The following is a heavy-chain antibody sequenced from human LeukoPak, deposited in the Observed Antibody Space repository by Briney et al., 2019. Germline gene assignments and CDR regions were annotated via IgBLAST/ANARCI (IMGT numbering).Heavy chain of an antibody. D-gene: IGHD3-3*01. V-gene: IGHV3-11*01. J-gene: IGHJ4*02. CDR1: GFTFSDYY. CDR2: ISSSGSTI. CDR3: ATLYYDFWSGYYVYY. Sequence: KSGGSLRLSCAASGFTFSDYYMSWIRQAPGKGLGWVSYISSSGSTIYYADSVKGRFTISRDNAKNSLYLQMNSLRAEDTAVYYCATLYYDFWSGYYVYYWGQGTLVTVSS.